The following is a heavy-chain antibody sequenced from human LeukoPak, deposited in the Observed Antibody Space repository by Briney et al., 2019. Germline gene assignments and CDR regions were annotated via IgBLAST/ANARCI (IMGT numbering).Heavy chain of an antibody. Sequence: GASVKVSCKASGYSLIGYDISWVRQATGQGLEWMGWMNPNGGKTVYAQKFQGRITMTRNISLSTAYMELSSLRSEDTAVYYRARARAPSSHYYYMDVWGKGTTVTVSS. V-gene: IGHV1-8*01. J-gene: IGHJ6*03. CDR1: GYSLIGYD. CDR2: MNPNGGKT. CDR3: ARARAPSSHYYYMDV.